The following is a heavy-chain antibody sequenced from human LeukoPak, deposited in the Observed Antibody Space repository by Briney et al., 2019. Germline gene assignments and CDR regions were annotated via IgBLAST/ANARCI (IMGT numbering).Heavy chain of an antibody. J-gene: IGHJ6*04. CDR3: AELGITMIGGV. CDR1: GFSFNSYE. Sequence: GGSLRLSCAASGFSFNSYEMTWVRQAPGKGLEWVAYITGGGSTIFYADSVKGRVTISRDNPKNSLYLQMNSLRAEDTAVYYCAELGITMIGGVWGKGTTVTISS. V-gene: IGHV3-48*03. D-gene: IGHD3-10*02. CDR2: ITGGGSTI.